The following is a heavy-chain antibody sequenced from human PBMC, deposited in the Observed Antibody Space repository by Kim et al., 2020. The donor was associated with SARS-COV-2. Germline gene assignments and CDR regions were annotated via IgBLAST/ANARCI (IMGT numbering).Heavy chain of an antibody. D-gene: IGHD6-19*01. CDR1: GYTFSSYT. V-gene: IGHV7-4-1*02. CDR2: INTNTGNQ. CDR3: ARGGYSSNSY. Sequence: ASVKVSCKASGYTFSSYTMSWVRQAPGQGLEWMGWINTNTGNQTYAQGFTGRVVFSLGTSVSTAYLQISSLKAEDTAVYYCARGGYSSNSYWGQGTLVTVSS. J-gene: IGHJ4*02.